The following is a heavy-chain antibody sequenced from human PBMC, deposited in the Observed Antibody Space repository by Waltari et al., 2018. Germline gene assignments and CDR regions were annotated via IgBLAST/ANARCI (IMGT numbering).Heavy chain of an antibody. CDR3: ASNRDMLG. J-gene: IGHJ3*01. CDR1: GYRFTAYH. D-gene: IGHD2-8*01. V-gene: IGHV1-2*06. Sequence: QVQLVQSGAEVKTPGASVKVSCKTSGYRFTAYHMHWVRQAPGQGREWMGRINPNTGDTTYAQKFEGRVTMTRDTARSTAYMELNNLTSDDTALYFCASNRDMLGWGQGTMVIVSS. CDR2: INPNTGDT.